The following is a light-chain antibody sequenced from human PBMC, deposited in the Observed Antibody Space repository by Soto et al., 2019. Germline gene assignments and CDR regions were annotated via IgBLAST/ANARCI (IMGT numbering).Light chain of an antibody. CDR1: QSVSGW. Sequence: DIQMTQSPSTLSASVGDTVTVTCRASQSVSGWLAWYQQKPGEAPKLLIYDASALPPGVPSRFSGSGSGTQFTLTIASLQPDDFATYYCQQYETFPGTFGPGTKVEI. CDR2: DAS. J-gene: IGKJ1*01. CDR3: QQYETFPGT. V-gene: IGKV1-5*01.